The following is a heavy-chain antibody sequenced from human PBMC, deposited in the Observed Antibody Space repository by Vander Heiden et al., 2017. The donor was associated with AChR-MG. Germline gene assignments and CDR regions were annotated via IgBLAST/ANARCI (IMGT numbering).Heavy chain of an antibody. Sequence: QVQLVQSGTEVKKPGASVKVSCKASGYSFTNYAIHWVPQAPGQRLGWMGWINAGNGNTKYSQNFQGRVTITRDTSANTAYMELSSLRSEDTAVYYCARDSREYQMLTKTSNWFDPWGQGTLVTVSS. CDR3: ARDSREYQMLTKTSNWFDP. V-gene: IGHV1-3*01. J-gene: IGHJ5*02. CDR1: GYSFTNYA. CDR2: INAGNGNT. D-gene: IGHD3-16*01.